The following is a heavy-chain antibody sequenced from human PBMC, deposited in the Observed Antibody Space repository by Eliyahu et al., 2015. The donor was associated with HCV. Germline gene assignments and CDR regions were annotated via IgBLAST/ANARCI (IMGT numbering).Heavy chain of an antibody. CDR3: TRDGWNPHYYYYYMDV. CDR1: GFTFGXYA. Sequence: EVQLVESGGGLVQPGRSLRLSCTASGFTFGXYAXXWFRQAPGKGLEWVGFIRSKAYGGTTEYAASVKGRFTISRDDSKSIAYLQMNSLKTEDTAVYYCTRDGWNPHYYYYYMDVWGKGTTVTVSS. J-gene: IGHJ6*03. D-gene: IGHD1-1*01. V-gene: IGHV3-49*03. CDR2: IRSKAYGGTT.